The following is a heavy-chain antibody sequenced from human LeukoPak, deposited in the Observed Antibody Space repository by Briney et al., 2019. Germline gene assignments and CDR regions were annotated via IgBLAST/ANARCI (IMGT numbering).Heavy chain of an antibody. CDR1: GGSISSSSYY. V-gene: IGHV4-39*01. D-gene: IGHD4-17*01. CDR3: ASPTTMTTAIEY. J-gene: IGHJ4*02. CDR2: IYYSGST. Sequence: SETLSLTCTVSGGSISSSSYYWGWIRQPPGKGLEWIGSIYYSGSTYYNPSLKSRVTISVDTSKNQFPLKLSSVTAADTAVYYCASPTTMTTAIEYWGQGTLVTVSS.